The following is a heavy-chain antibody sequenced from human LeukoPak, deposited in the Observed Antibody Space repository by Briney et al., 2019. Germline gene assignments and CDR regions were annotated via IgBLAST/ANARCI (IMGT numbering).Heavy chain of an antibody. CDR2: ISAYNGNT. CDR1: GYTFTSYG. Sequence: ASVKVSRKASGYTFTSYGISWVRQAPGQGLEWMGWISAYNGNTNYAQQLQGRVTMTTDTSTSTAYMELRSLRSDDTAVYYCAREHWPLSPDYWGQGTLVTVSS. V-gene: IGHV1-18*01. D-gene: IGHD1-1*01. CDR3: AREHWPLSPDY. J-gene: IGHJ4*02.